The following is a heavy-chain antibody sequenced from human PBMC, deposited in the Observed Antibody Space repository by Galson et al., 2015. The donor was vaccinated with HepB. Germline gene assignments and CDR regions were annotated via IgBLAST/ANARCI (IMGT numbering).Heavy chain of an antibody. CDR1: GFTFSSYS. J-gene: IGHJ3*02. CDR3: ARGALHTFGTDAFDI. CDR2: ISSSSSYI. V-gene: IGHV3-21*01. D-gene: IGHD3-10*01. Sequence: SLRLSCAASGFTFSSYSMNWVRQAPGKGLEWVSSISSSSSYIYYADSVKGRFTISRDNAKNSLYLQMNSLRAEDTAVYYCARGALHTFGTDAFDIWGQGTMVTVSS.